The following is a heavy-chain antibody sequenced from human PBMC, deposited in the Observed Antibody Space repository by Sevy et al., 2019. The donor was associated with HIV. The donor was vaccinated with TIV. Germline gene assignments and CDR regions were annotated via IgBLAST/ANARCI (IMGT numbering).Heavy chain of an antibody. D-gene: IGHD3-22*01. CDR1: GFTFIDYY. V-gene: IGHV3-11*01. CDR2: ISTSGVTI. J-gene: IGHJ4*02. CDR3: AKGTNYYESSGPSYFDY. Sequence: GGSLRLSCAASGFTFIDYYMSWIRQAPGKGLEWVSHISTSGVTIYYADSVKGRFTIPRDNARNSLYLQMNSLTAEDTAVYYCAKGTNYYESSGPSYFDYWGQGSLVTVSS.